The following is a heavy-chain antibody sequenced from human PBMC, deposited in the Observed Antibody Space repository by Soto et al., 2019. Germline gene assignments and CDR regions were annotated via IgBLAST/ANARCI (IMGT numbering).Heavy chain of an antibody. J-gene: IGHJ4*02. CDR1: GYTFTDYY. CDR2: INPNSGGT. Sequence: ASVKVSCKASGYTFTDYYVHWVRQSPAQGLEWMGWINPNSGGTTFPQKCQGRVIMTRDTSISTAYMELSRLTADETALYYCARAGLTSLELATTYWGQGTLVTVSS. D-gene: IGHD5-12*01. V-gene: IGHV1-2*02. CDR3: ARAGLTSLELATTY.